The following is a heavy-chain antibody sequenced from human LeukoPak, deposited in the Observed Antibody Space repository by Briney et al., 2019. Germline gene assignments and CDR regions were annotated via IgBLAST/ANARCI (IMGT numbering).Heavy chain of an antibody. CDR3: ARAPGYCSSTRCHDSGYFDY. D-gene: IGHD2-2*01. Sequence: TGGSLRLSCAASGFTFSDHHMDWVRQAPGKGLEWVGRIREQANRHTTEYAGSVKGRFTISRDDSKESTYLQMNSLQSEDTAVYYCARAPGYCSSTRCHDSGYFDYWGQGTLVTVSS. CDR2: IREQANRHTT. J-gene: IGHJ4*02. CDR1: GFTFSDHH. V-gene: IGHV3-72*01.